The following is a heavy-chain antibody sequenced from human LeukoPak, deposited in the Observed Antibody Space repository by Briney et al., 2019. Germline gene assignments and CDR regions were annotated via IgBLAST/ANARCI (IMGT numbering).Heavy chain of an antibody. V-gene: IGHV3-21*01. CDR1: GFTFSSYS. J-gene: IGHJ4*02. Sequence: GGSLRLSCAASGFTFSSYSMNWVRQAPGKGLEWVSSISSSSSYIYYADSVKGRFTISRDNAKNSLYLQMNSLRAGDTAVYYCARGAYYYDSSGYYWGQGTLVTVSS. CDR3: ARGAYYYDSSGYY. D-gene: IGHD3-22*01. CDR2: ISSSSSYI.